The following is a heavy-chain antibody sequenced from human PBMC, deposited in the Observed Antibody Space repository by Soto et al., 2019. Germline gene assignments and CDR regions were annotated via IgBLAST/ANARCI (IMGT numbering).Heavy chain of an antibody. CDR3: AKAYFVWSSEQPYYFDY. D-gene: IGHD3-16*01. J-gene: IGHJ4*02. Sequence: EVQLLDSGGGLVQPGGSLKLSFAPFGFTFSNNALTGVRQVPGKGLEWVPGISGSGGRSYYADSVKGRFTISRDNSKSTLYLQMNSLRAEDTAVYYCAKAYFVWSSEQPYYFDYWGQGTLVTVSS. CDR1: GFTFSNNA. CDR2: ISGSGGRS. V-gene: IGHV3-23*01.